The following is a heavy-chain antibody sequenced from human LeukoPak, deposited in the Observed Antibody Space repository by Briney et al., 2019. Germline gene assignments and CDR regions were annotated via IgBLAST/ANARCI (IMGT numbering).Heavy chain of an antibody. D-gene: IGHD3-22*01. Sequence: SETLSLTCTVSGGSISRGAYYWSWIRQHPGKGLEWIGYIHYSGSTYYNPSLKSRVTISVDTSKNQFSLNLSSVIAADTAVYYCARAPDPNFYDRSGFDYWGQGTLITVSS. V-gene: IGHV4-31*03. CDR2: IHYSGST. J-gene: IGHJ4*02. CDR3: ARAPDPNFYDRSGFDY. CDR1: GGSISRGAYY.